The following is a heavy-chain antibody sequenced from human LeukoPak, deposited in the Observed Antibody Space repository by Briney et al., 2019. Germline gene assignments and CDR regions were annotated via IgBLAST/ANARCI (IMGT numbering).Heavy chain of an antibody. CDR2: IYSDGDV. CDR1: GGSISRYY. CDR3: ARHSVAGQKNFDY. J-gene: IGHJ4*02. V-gene: IGHV4-4*07. D-gene: IGHD6-19*01. Sequence: SETLSLTCTVSGGSISRYYWSWIRQPAGKGLQWIGRIYSDGDVKYNPSLKSRVTMSVDTSKNGVSLKMTSVTAADTAVYYCARHSVAGQKNFDYWGQGTLVTVSS.